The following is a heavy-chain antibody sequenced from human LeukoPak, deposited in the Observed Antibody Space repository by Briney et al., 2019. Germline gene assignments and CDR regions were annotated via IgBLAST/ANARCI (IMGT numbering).Heavy chain of an antibody. J-gene: IGHJ4*02. CDR2: ISSSSSTI. CDR1: GFTFSSYT. V-gene: IGHV3-48*01. D-gene: IGHD5-24*01. Sequence: GGSLRLSCAASGFTFSSYTMNWVRQAPGKGLEWVSYISSSSSTIYYTDSVKGRFIISRDNAENSLYLQMNSLRAEDTAVYYCATGAGRGYNLWGQGTLITVSS. CDR3: ATGAGRGYNL.